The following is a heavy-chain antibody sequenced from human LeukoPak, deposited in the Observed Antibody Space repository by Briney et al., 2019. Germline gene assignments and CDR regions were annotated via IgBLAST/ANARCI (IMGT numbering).Heavy chain of an antibody. Sequence: ASVKVSCKASGYTFTSYYMHWVRQAPGQGLEWMGIINPSGGSTSYAQKFQGRVAMTRDTSTSTVYMELRSLRSDDTAVYYCTSRSGSTPYYIDYWGQGTLVTVSS. CDR1: GYTFTSYY. V-gene: IGHV1-46*01. D-gene: IGHD3-3*01. J-gene: IGHJ4*01. CDR3: TSRSGSTPYYIDY. CDR2: INPSGGST.